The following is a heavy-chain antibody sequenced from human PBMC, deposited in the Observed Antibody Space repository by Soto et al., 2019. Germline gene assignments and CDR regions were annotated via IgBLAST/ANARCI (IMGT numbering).Heavy chain of an antibody. D-gene: IGHD6-13*01. J-gene: IGHJ6*02. CDR3: ARGLATAGYVYFYGLDV. CDR2: IVPILGVP. Sequence: QVQLVQSGAEVKKPGSSVKVSCKTSGDTFTSSTLSWVRQAPGQGLEWMGTIVPILGVPNYAKKFQDRVTIFADKSTTTTYLELSSLRSEDTAVYYCARGLATAGYVYFYGLDVWGQGTTVTVSS. V-gene: IGHV1-69*02. CDR1: GDTFTSST.